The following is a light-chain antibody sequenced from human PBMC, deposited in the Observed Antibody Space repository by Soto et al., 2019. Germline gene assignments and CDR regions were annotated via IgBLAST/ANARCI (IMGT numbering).Light chain of an antibody. Sequence: QSLLTHPASLSGSTGQSITISCTGTSSDIGGYNFVSWYQQHPGKAPKLMIYEVSNRPSGVSNRFSGSKSGNTASLTISGLQAEDEADYYCSSYTSSSTLYVFGTGTKV. J-gene: IGLJ1*01. CDR2: EVS. V-gene: IGLV2-14*01. CDR1: SSDIGGYNF. CDR3: SSYTSSSTLYV.